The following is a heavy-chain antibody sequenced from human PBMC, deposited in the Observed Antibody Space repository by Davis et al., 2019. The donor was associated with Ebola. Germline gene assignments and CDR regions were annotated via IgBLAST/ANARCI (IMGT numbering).Heavy chain of an antibody. J-gene: IGHJ4*02. CDR3: AREPTGFDY. CDR1: GFIFNDYG. Sequence: GGSLRLSCAASGFIFNDYGMHWVRQAPGKGLEWVASIRSDGSQKNYLDAVKGRFTISRDNDDNSLFLHLSSLRADDTATYYCAREPTGFDYWGQGTLVTVSS. CDR2: IRSDGSQK. D-gene: IGHD4-17*01. V-gene: IGHV3-7*01.